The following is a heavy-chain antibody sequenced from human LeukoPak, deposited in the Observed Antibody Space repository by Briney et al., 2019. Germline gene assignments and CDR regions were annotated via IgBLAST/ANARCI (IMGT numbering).Heavy chain of an antibody. CDR2: INSDGSTT. CDR3: ASTTDRPT. J-gene: IGHJ4*02. D-gene: IGHD1-14*01. CDR1: GFIFSDYS. V-gene: IGHV3-74*01. Sequence: GGSLRLSCAASGFIFSDYSLNWVRQAPGEGLVWVSRINSDGSTTIYADSVKGRFTISRDNAENTMYLQMNSLRAEDTAVYYCASTTDRPTWGQGTLVTVSS.